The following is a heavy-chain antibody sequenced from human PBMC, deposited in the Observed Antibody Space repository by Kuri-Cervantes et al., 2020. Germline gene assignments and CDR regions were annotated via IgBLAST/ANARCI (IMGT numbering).Heavy chain of an antibody. CDR3: ARDLFWYSRGYGMDV. CDR1: GFTFSSYA. CDR2: ISYDGSNR. Sequence: GESLKISCSASGFTFSSYAMHWVRQAPGKGLEWVAVISYDGSNRYYADSVKGRFTISRDNSKNTLYLQMNNLRAEDTAVYYCARDLFWYSRGYGMDVWGQGTTVTVSS. V-gene: IGHV3-30-3*01. J-gene: IGHJ6*02. D-gene: IGHD6-19*01.